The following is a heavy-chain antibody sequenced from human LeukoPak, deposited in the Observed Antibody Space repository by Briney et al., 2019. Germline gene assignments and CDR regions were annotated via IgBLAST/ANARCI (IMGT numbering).Heavy chain of an antibody. Sequence: GGSLRLSCVASGFTLSSHWMHWVRQAPGKGLVWASRINGDGRDTRNADSLKGRFTISRDNAKNTLYLQMSSLRAEDTAVYYCARSGVDSGYYTEGGFHYWGQGTLVTVSS. CDR2: INGDGRDT. J-gene: IGHJ4*02. CDR1: GFTLSSHW. CDR3: ARSGVDSGYYTEGGFHY. D-gene: IGHD3-3*01. V-gene: IGHV3-74*01.